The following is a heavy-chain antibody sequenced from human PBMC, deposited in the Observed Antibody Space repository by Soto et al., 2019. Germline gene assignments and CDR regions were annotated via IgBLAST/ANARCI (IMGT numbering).Heavy chain of an antibody. D-gene: IGHD1-1*01. CDR1: GYTFTSYY. J-gene: IGHJ6*02. CDR2: INPSGGST. V-gene: IGHV1-46*01. Sequence: GASVKVSCKASGYTFTSYYMHCVRQAPGQVLEWMGIINPSGGSTSYAQKFQGRVTMTRDTSTSTVYMELSSLRSEDTAVYYCCGNGVLSLDYYYYYGMDVWGQGTTVTVSS. CDR3: CGNGVLSLDYYYYYGMDV.